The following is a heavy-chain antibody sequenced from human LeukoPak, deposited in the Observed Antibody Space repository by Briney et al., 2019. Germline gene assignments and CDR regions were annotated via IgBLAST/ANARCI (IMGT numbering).Heavy chain of an antibody. Sequence: ASVKVSCTVSGYTLTELSMHWVRQAPGKGLEWMGGFDPEDGETIYAQKFQGRVTMTEDTSTDTAYMELSSLRSEDTAVYYCATGLRYFDWLENWGQGTLVTVSS. D-gene: IGHD3-9*01. CDR1: GYTLTELS. CDR3: ATGLRYFDWLEN. CDR2: FDPEDGET. V-gene: IGHV1-24*01. J-gene: IGHJ5*02.